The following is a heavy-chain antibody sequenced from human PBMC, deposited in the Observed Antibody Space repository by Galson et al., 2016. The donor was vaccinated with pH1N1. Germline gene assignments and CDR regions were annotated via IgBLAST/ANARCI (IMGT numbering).Heavy chain of an antibody. CDR2: IFPGDSDT. J-gene: IGHJ6*03. V-gene: IGHV5-51*03. D-gene: IGHD2-21*01. CDR3: ARSPADPGYSYYYMDV. Sequence: QSGAEVKKPGESLKISCKGSGYSFTSYWIGWVRQMPGKGLKWMGIIFPGDSDTRYSPSFQGQVTISADKSISTAYLQWSSLRASDTAMYYCARSPADPGYSYYYMDVWGKGTTVSVSS. CDR1: GYSFTSYW.